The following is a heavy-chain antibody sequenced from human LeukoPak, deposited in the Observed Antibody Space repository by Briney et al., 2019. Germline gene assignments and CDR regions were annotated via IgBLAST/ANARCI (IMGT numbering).Heavy chain of an antibody. CDR3: AAAPAPPGVDY. D-gene: IGHD6-6*01. J-gene: IGHJ4*02. CDR1: GGSISSYY. CDR2: IYYSGST. Sequence: SETLSLTCTVSGGSISSYYWSWIRQPPGKGLEWIGYIYYSGSTNYNPSLKSRVTISVDTSKNQFSLKLSSVTAADTAVYYCAAAPAPPGVDYWGQGTLVTVSS. V-gene: IGHV4-59*01.